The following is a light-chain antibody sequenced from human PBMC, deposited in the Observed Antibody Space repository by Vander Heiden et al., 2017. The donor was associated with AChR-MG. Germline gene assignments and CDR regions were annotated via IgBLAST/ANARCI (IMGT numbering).Light chain of an antibody. CDR3: QQYGSSPST. V-gene: IGKV3-20*01. Sequence: EIVSTQSPGTLSLSPGEGATLSCRASQSVSSNSLAWYQQKPGQAPSLLIYGASIRATGIPARFSGSGCGADFTLSISRLEPEDFAVYYCQQYGSSPSTFGQGTRVEIK. CDR2: GAS. CDR1: QSVSSNS. J-gene: IGKJ1*01.